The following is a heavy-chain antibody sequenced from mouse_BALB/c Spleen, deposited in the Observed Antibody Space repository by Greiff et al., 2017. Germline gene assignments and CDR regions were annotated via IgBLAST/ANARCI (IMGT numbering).Heavy chain of an antibody. CDR1: GFNIKDYY. V-gene: IGHV14-4*02. Sequence: VQLQQSGAELVRSGASVKLSCTASGFNIKDYYMHWVKQRPEQGLEWIGWIDPENGDTEYAPKFQGKATMTADTSSNTAYLQLSSLTSEDTAVYYCNALITPWAYWGQGTLVTVSA. D-gene: IGHD1-1*01. CDR2: IDPENGDT. J-gene: IGHJ3*01. CDR3: NALITPWAY.